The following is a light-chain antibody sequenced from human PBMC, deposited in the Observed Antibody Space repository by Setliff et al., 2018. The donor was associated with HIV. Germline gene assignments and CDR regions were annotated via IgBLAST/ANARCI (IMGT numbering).Light chain of an antibody. CDR1: SSNIGSNF. V-gene: IGLV1-47*01. CDR2: KNN. J-gene: IGLJ1*01. Sequence: QSALTQPPSASGTPGQRVSISCSGSSSNIGSNFVYWYKQLPGTAPKLLIYKNNQRPSGVSNRFSGSKSGNTASLTISGLQAEDEAAYYCSSYTSSSTYVFATGTKVTVL. CDR3: SSYTSSSTYV.